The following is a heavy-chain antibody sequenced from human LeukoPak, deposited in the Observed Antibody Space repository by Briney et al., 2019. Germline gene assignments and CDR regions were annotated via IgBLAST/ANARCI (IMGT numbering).Heavy chain of an antibody. Sequence: GRSLRLSCAASGFTFDDYAMPWVRQAPGKGLEWVSGISWNSGSIGYADSVKGRFTISRDNAKNSLYLQMNSLRAEDTALYYCAKDIGSWYVSPPTEIGFDYWGQGTLVTVSS. D-gene: IGHD6-13*01. V-gene: IGHV3-9*01. CDR3: AKDIGSWYVSPPTEIGFDY. CDR1: GFTFDDYA. CDR2: ISWNSGSI. J-gene: IGHJ4*02.